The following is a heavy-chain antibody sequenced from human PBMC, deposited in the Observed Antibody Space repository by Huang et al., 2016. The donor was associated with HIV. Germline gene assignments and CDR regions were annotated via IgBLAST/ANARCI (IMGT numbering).Heavy chain of an antibody. CDR2: VYDTGTA. J-gene: IGHJ4*02. V-gene: IGHV4-59*11. CDR3: ARDNWGPFLTNFDA. D-gene: IGHD7-27*01. CDR1: GGSISDHH. Sequence: QVHLQESGPGLVKPSETLSITCSVSGGSISDHHWGWIRQSPRKGLEWIGSVYDTGTAKDNPALNIRVTIFVDKSKNQLSLNLGSMTAADTARYYCARDNWGPFLTNFDACGPGSLVTVSS.